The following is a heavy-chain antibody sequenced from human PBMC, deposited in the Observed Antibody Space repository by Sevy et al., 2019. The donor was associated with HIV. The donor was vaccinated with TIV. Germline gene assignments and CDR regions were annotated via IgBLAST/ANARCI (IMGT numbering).Heavy chain of an antibody. CDR3: VIEIESGGANF. D-gene: IGHD2-21*01. CDR1: GLILRDRA. V-gene: IGHV3-9*01. CDR2: MTMYSGSE. J-gene: IGHJ1*01. Sequence: GGSLRLSCTASGLILRDRAMHWVRQTPGKGLEWVSGMTMYSGSEDYADFVKGRSTISRDNAKNSLNLQMDSLTLEDTALYYCVIEIESGGANFWGQGTLVTVSS.